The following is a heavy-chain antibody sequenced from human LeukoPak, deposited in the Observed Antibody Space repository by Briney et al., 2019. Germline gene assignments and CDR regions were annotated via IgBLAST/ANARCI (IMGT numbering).Heavy chain of an antibody. Sequence: SETLSLTCSVSGGPIRSYYWSWLRQPPGKGLEGKGLEWIGYIYYGGSTSGSTNYNPSLKSRVTISVDTAKNQFSLNLNSVTAADTAIYYCARGQYDVLTRSYYFNYWGQGILVTVSS. CDR1: GGPIRSYY. J-gene: IGHJ4*02. CDR3: ARGQYDVLTRSYYFNY. V-gene: IGHV4-59*01. CDR2: IYYGGSTSGST. D-gene: IGHD3-9*01.